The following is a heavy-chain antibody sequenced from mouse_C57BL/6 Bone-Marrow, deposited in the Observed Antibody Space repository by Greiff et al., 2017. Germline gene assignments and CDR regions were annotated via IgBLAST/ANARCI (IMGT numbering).Heavy chain of an antibody. CDR3: VRGGYGSSFFDY. CDR2: IDPSDSYT. J-gene: IGHJ2*01. CDR1: GYTFTSYW. D-gene: IGHD1-1*01. V-gene: IGHV1-69*01. Sequence: QVQLQQPGAELVMPGASVKLSCKASGYTFTSYWMHWVKQRPGQGLEWIGEIDPSDSYTNYNQKFKGKSTLTVDKSSSTAYMQLSSLTSEDSAVYYCVRGGYGSSFFDYWGQGTTLTVSS.